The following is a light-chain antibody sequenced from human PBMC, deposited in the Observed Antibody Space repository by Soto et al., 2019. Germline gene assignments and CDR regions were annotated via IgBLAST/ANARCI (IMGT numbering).Light chain of an antibody. Sequence: EIVLTQSPGTLSLSPGERATLSCRASQSVSSSYLAWYQQKPGQAPRLLIYGASSRATGIPDRFSGSGSGTDFTRTISRLEPEDFAVYACQQYGSSPATFGGGTKVEIK. J-gene: IGKJ4*01. CDR3: QQYGSSPAT. V-gene: IGKV3-20*01. CDR1: QSVSSSY. CDR2: GAS.